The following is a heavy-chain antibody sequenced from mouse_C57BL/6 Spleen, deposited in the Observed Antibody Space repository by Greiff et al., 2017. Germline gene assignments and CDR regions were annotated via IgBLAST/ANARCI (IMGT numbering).Heavy chain of an antibody. Sequence: QVQLQQPGAELVKPGASVKLSCKASGYTFTSYWMHWVKQRPGQGLEWIGMIHPNSGSTNYNEKFKSKATLTVDKSSSTAYMQLSSLTSEDSAVYYCAALYYSGSSLYYFDYWGQGTTLTVSS. CDR3: AALYYSGSSLYYFDY. CDR1: GYTFTSYW. V-gene: IGHV1-64*01. J-gene: IGHJ2*01. CDR2: IHPNSGST. D-gene: IGHD1-1*01.